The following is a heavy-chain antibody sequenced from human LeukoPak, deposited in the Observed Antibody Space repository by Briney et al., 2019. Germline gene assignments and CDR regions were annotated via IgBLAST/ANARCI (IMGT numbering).Heavy chain of an antibody. CDR3: ARTPDTDIVVVVAATVGAFDI. CDR1: GYSFTSYW. V-gene: IGHV5-51*01. D-gene: IGHD2-15*01. Sequence: GESLKISCKGSGYSFTSYWIGWVRQMPGKGLEWMGIIYPGDSDTRYSPSFQGQVTISADKSISTAYLQWSSLKASDTAMYYCARTPDTDIVVVVAATVGAFDIWGQGTMVTVSS. CDR2: IYPGDSDT. J-gene: IGHJ3*02.